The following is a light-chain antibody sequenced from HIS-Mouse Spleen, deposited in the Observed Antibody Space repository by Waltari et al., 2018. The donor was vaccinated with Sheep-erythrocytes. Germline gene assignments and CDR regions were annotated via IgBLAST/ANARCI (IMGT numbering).Light chain of an antibody. CDR2: EGS. Sequence: QSALTQPASVSGSPGQSITISCTGTSSDVGSYNLVSWYQQHPGKAPQPIIYEGSKRPSGVSNRFSGSKSGNTASLTISGLQAEDVADYYCCSYAGSSTPWVFGGGTKLTVL. CDR1: SSDVGSYNL. CDR3: CSYAGSSTPWV. V-gene: IGLV2-23*01. J-gene: IGLJ3*02.